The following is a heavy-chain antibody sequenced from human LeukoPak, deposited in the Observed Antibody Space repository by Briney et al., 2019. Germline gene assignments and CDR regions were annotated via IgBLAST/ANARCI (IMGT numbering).Heavy chain of an antibody. CDR2: IYRDGSTT. CDR3: ARAAPYIAVAGKPLIDY. CDR1: GFGFSRYW. D-gene: IGHD6-19*01. Sequence: ETGGSLRLSCAASGFGFSRYWMHWVRQAPGTGPKWVSRIYRDGSTTDYADSVKGRFTISRDNAKNSLYLQMNSLRAEDTAVYYCARAAPYIAVAGKPLIDYWGQGTLVTVSS. V-gene: IGHV3-74*01. J-gene: IGHJ4*02.